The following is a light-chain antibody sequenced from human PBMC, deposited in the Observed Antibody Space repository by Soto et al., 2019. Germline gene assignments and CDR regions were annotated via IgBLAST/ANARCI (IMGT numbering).Light chain of an antibody. Sequence: EIVLTQSPGTLSLSPGERATLSCRASQSVSSYLAWYQQKPGQAPRLLIYDASTKATGISARFSGSGSGTDFTLTISSLEPEDFAMYYCQQRSNWPVTFGQGTNVEVK. J-gene: IGKJ1*01. CDR3: QQRSNWPVT. CDR2: DAS. CDR1: QSVSSY. V-gene: IGKV3-11*01.